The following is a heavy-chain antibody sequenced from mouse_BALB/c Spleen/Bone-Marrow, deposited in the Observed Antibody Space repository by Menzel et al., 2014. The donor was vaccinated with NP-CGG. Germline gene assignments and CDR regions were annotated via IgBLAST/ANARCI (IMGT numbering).Heavy chain of an antibody. CDR3: ARGNGYHFDY. D-gene: IGHD1-2*01. CDR1: GYSITSSY. J-gene: IGHJ2*01. Sequence: VQLQHPGPSLVKPSQPLSLPCSVTGYSITSSYWNWIRQFPGNKLEYMGYISYSGNAYYNPSLKSRISLTRDTSKNQYYLQLNSVTTEDTATYFCARGNGYHFDYWGQGTTLTVSS. CDR2: ISYSGNA. V-gene: IGHV3-8*02.